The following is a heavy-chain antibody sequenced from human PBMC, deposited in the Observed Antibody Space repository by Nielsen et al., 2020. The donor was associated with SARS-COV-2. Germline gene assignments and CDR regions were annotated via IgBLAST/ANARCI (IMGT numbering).Heavy chain of an antibody. CDR1: GFTFSSYS. Sequence: GGSLRLSCAASGFTFSSYSMNWVRQAPGKGLEWVSSISSSSSYIYYADSVKGRFTISRDNAKNSLYLQMNSLRAEDTAVYYCARALRPITGTTGRGDAFDIWGQGTMVTVSS. V-gene: IGHV3-21*01. J-gene: IGHJ3*02. CDR2: ISSSSSYI. CDR3: ARALRPITGTTGRGDAFDI. D-gene: IGHD1-20*01.